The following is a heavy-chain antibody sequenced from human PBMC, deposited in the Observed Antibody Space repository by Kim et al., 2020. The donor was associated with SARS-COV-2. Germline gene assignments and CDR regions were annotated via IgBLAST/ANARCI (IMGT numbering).Heavy chain of an antibody. D-gene: IGHD4-17*01. CDR3: ASVGDYGDYFDY. J-gene: IGHJ4*02. Sequence: YADSVKGRFTISSDKDKTSLYLQMNSLSAEDAAVYDCASVGDYGDYFDYWGQGTLVTVSS. V-gene: IGHV3-21*01.